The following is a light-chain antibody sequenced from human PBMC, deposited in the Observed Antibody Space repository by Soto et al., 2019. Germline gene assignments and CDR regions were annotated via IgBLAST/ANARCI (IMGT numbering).Light chain of an antibody. V-gene: IGKV3-11*01. CDR3: QKRGNWPH. CDR2: EAS. CDR1: QSVSSTY. J-gene: IGKJ5*01. Sequence: EIVLTQSPGTLSLSPGERATLSCRASQSVSSTYLAWYQQRPGQAPRLLIYEASSRATGVPARFIGSGSGTDFTLTISSLEPEDFAIYYCQKRGNWPHFGQGTRLEI.